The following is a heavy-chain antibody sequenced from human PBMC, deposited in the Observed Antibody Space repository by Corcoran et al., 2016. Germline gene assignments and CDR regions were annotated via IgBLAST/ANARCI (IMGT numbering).Heavy chain of an antibody. V-gene: IGHV3-73*02. CDR3: TRRADFWAMDV. D-gene: IGHD3-3*01. CDR2: IRGKANSYAT. J-gene: IGHJ6*02. CDR1: GFTFSGSA. Sequence: EVQLVESGGGLVQPGGSLKLSCAASGFTFSGSAIHWVRQASGKGLEWVGRIRGKANSYATAYAASVKGRFTFSRDDSKNTAYLQMNSLKTEDTAGYYCTRRADFWAMDVWGQGTTVTVSS.